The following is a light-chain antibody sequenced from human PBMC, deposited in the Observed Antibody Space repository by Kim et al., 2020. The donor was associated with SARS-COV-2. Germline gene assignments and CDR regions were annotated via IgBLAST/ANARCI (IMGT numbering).Light chain of an antibody. CDR3: QQRSNWRYT. CDR1: QSVSTN. CDR2: DAS. J-gene: IGKJ2*01. V-gene: IGKV3-11*01. Sequence: EKVMTQSPATLSVSPGERATLSCRASQSVSTNLAWYQQKPGQAPRLLIYDASNRATGIPARFSGSGSGTDFTLTISSLEPEDFAVYYCQQRSNWRYTFGQGTKLEI.